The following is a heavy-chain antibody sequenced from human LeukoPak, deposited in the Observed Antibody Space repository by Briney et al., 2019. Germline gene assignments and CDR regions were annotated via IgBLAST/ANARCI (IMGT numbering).Heavy chain of an antibody. J-gene: IGHJ4*02. CDR3: ARGGTPSPINLYSNYSVLCYFDY. CDR2: ISYDGSNK. D-gene: IGHD4-11*01. Sequence: GGSLRLSCAASGFTLSSYAMHWVRQAPGKGLEWVAVISYDGSNKYYADSVKGRFTISRDNSKNTLYLQMNSLRAEDTAVYYCARGGTPSPINLYSNYSVLCYFDYWGQGTLVTVSS. V-gene: IGHV3-30-3*01. CDR1: GFTLSSYA.